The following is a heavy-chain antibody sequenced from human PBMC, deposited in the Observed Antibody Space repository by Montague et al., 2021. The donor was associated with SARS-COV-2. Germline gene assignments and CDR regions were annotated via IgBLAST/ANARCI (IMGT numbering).Heavy chain of an antibody. CDR1: GLTFSLDW. CDR3: AKNLDH. J-gene: IGHJ4*02. V-gene: IGHV3-7*03. Sequence: SLRLSCAASGLTFSLDWMTWVRQVPGTGPEWVARINQDGSAKYYVDSVKSRFTISRDNAKKSLFLQMNSLRAEDTAVYYCAKNLDHWGQGTLVTVSS. CDR2: INQDGSAK.